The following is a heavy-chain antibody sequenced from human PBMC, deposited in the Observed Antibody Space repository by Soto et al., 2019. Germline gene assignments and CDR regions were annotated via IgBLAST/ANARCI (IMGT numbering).Heavy chain of an antibody. CDR1: GYTFTSYA. V-gene: IGHV1-3*01. J-gene: IGHJ4*02. CDR3: ARKSGYYLYDY. Sequence: ASVKVSCKASGYTFTSYAMHWVRQAPGQRLEWMGWINAGNGNTKYSQKFQGRVTITRDTSASTAYMELSSLRSEDTDVYYCARKSGYYLYDYWGQXTLVTVSS. D-gene: IGHD3-22*01. CDR2: INAGNGNT.